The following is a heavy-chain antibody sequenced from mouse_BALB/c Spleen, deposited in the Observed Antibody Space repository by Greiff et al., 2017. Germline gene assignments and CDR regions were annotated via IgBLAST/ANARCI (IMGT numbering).Heavy chain of an antibody. CDR3: ARGITTGYAMDY. CDR1: GYSFTGYN. V-gene: IGHV1-39*01. Sequence: EVQRVESGPELEKPGASVKISCKASGYSFTGYNMNWVKQSNGKSLEWIGNIDPYYGGTSYNQKFKGKATLTVDKSSSTAYMQLKSLTSEDSAVYYCARGITTGYAMDYWGQGTSVTVSS. CDR2: IDPYYGGT. D-gene: IGHD2-4*01. J-gene: IGHJ4*01.